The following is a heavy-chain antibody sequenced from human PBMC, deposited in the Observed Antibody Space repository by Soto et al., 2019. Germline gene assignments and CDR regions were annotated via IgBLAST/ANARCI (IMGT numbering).Heavy chain of an antibody. CDR3: AKDVVVGATTGLGDYYYYYGMDV. CDR2: ISYDGSNK. J-gene: IGHJ6*02. Sequence: GGSLRLSCAASGFTFSSYGMHWVRQAPGKGLEWVAVISYDGSNKYYADSVKGRFTISRDNSKNTLYLQMNSLRAEDTAVYYCAKDVVVGATTGLGDYYYYYGMDVWGQGTPVTVSS. V-gene: IGHV3-30*18. CDR1: GFTFSSYG. D-gene: IGHD1-26*01.